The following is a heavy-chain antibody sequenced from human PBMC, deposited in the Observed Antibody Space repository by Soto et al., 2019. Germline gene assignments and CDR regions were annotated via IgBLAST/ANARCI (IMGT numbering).Heavy chain of an antibody. J-gene: IGHJ4*02. Sequence: ASVKVSCKASGYTFTSYYMHWVRQAPGQGLERKGIINPSGGSTSYAQKFQGRVTMTRDTSTSTVYMELSSLRSEDTAVYYCARGSAVAGTVGDFDYWGQGTLVTVSS. D-gene: IGHD6-19*01. CDR3: ARGSAVAGTVGDFDY. CDR1: GYTFTSYY. V-gene: IGHV1-46*01. CDR2: INPSGGST.